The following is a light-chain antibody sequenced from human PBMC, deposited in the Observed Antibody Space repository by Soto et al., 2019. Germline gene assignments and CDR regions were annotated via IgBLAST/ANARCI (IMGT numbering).Light chain of an antibody. CDR1: SSDVGGYNY. CDR3: CSNAGSYTYV. Sequence: HSALTQPRSVSGSPGQSVTISCTGTSSDVGGYNYVSWYQQHPGKAPKLMIYDVSKRPSGVPDRFSGSKSGNTASLTISGLQAEDEADYYCCSNAGSYTYVFGIGTKVTVL. J-gene: IGLJ1*01. CDR2: DVS. V-gene: IGLV2-11*01.